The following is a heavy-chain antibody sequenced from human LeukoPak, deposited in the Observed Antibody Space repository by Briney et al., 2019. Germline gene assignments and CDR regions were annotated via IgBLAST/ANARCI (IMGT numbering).Heavy chain of an antibody. V-gene: IGHV4-34*01. CDR3: ARGRCVARYCSGGTRFPPDY. Sequence: SETLSLTCTVSGGSISSYYCSWIRQPPGKGLEWIGEINHSGSTNYNPSLKSRVTISVDTSKNQSSLKLSSVTAADTAVYYCARGRCVARYCSGGTRFPPDYWGQGTLVTVSS. CDR1: GGSISSYY. CDR2: INHSGST. J-gene: IGHJ4*02. D-gene: IGHD2-15*01.